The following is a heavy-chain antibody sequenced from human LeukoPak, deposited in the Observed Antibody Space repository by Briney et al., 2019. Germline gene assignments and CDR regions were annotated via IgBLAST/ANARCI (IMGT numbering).Heavy chain of an antibody. D-gene: IGHD3-3*01. J-gene: IGHJ3*02. V-gene: IGHV3-48*02. CDR3: ARQTTRFNDAFDI. CDR2: IISSSSAI. Sequence: GGSLRLSCAASGFTFSSYSMNWVRQAPGKGLEWVSYIISSSSAIYYADSVKGRSTISRDNAKNSLYLQMNSLRDEDTAVYYCARQTTRFNDAFDIWGQGTMVTVSS. CDR1: GFTFSSYS.